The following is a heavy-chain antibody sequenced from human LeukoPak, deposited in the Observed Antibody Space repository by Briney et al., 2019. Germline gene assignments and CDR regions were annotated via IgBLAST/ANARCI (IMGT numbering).Heavy chain of an antibody. J-gene: IGHJ5*02. CDR3: ARLRDSLGFHNWFDP. CDR1: GGSFSGYY. V-gene: IGHV4-59*08. Sequence: PSGTLSLTCAVYGGSFSGYYWSWIRQSPGKGLEWIGFTYYTGTSNSNPSLKSRVIMSTDPSKNQVSLRLTSVTAADTAIYYCARLRDSLGFHNWFDPWGQGILVTVSS. CDR2: TYYTGTS. D-gene: IGHD3-16*01.